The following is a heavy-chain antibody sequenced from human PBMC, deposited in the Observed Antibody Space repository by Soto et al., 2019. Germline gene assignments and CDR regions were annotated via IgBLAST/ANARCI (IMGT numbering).Heavy chain of an antibody. Sequence: QVQLVESGGGVVQPGRSLRLSCAASGFTFSSYGMHWVRQAPGKGLEWVALVSYDGSNKNYAASVKGRFAISRDNSKNTLYMQMNMRRSEDAAVYYCAKDLGYGSGGSCYSGGYFDSWGQGALVTVSS. J-gene: IGHJ4*02. CDR3: AKDLGYGSGGSCYSGGYFDS. CDR1: GFTFSSYG. CDR2: VSYDGSNK. V-gene: IGHV3-30*18. D-gene: IGHD2-15*01.